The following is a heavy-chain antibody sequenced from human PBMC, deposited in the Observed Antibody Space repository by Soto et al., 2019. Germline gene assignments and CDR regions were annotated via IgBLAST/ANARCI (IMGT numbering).Heavy chain of an antibody. Sequence: EVQLVESGGGSVNPGGSTIISCAASGFNFSNAWMSWVRQVPGKGLEWVGRIKSKTDGGTADFAAPVRGRFILSRDDSKNTLYLQMNSLKTEDSAVYYCTTLPLDFWGQGTLVTVSS. J-gene: IGHJ4*02. CDR2: IKSKTDGGTA. V-gene: IGHV3-15*05. CDR3: TTLPLDF. CDR1: GFNFSNAW.